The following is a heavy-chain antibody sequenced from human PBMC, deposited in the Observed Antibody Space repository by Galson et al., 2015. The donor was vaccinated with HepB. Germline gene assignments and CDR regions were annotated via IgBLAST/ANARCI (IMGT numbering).Heavy chain of an antibody. CDR3: ATGVGYNSGWRSFDS. J-gene: IGHJ4*02. Sequence: SETLSLTCTVSGGSISSSDYYWGWIRQPPGKGLEWIGNIYDSGRTYNNPSLKSRVTITVDTSKKQYSLRLSSVTAADTALYYCATGVGYNSGWRSFDSWGQGTLVTVSS. CDR2: IYDSGRT. D-gene: IGHD6-19*01. V-gene: IGHV4-39*01. CDR1: GGSISSSDYY.